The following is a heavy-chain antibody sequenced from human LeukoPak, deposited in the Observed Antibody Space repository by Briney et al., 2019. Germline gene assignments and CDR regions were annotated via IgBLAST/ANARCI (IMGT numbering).Heavy chain of an antibody. Sequence: GGSLRISCTASGFTFTTYWMTWVRQSPGKGLEWVANIKEDGSEKGYADSVKGRFTISRDNAKNSLYLQMNSLRVDDTAMYYCSRNSGWYRIDYWGQGTLVTVPS. V-gene: IGHV3-7*01. J-gene: IGHJ4*02. CDR1: GFTFTTYW. D-gene: IGHD6-19*01. CDR3: SRNSGWYRIDY. CDR2: IKEDGSEK.